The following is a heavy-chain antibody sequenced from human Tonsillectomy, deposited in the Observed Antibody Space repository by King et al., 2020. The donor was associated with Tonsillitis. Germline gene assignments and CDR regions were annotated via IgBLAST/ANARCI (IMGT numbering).Heavy chain of an antibody. CDR3: TAFETSGNY. D-gene: IGHD2-21*02. CDR1: GFTFSNSW. CDR2: RKPDGSEK. Sequence: VQLVESGGGLVQPGGSLRLSCVASGFTFSNSWMSWVRQGPRKGLEWVAHRKPDGSEKYYVDSVKCRFTISRDNAKNSLYLQMNSLRVEDTALYYCTAFETSGNYWGQGNLVTVSS. J-gene: IGHJ4*02. V-gene: IGHV3-7*01.